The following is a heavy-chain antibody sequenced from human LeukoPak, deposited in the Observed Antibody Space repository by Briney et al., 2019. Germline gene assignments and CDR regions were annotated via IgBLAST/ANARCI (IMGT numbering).Heavy chain of an antibody. CDR2: INPSGGST. V-gene: IGHV1-46*01. CDR3: ARDREMATIVAAFDI. Sequence: ASVKVSCKASGYTFTSYYMHWVRQAPGQGLEWMGIINPSGGSTNYAQKFQGRVTMTRDMSTSTVYMELSSLRSEDTAVYYCARDREMATIVAAFDIWGQGTMVTVSS. J-gene: IGHJ3*02. D-gene: IGHD5-24*01. CDR1: GYTFTSYY.